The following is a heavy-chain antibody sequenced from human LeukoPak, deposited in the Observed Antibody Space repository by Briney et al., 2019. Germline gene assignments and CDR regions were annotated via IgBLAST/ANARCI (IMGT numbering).Heavy chain of an antibody. CDR1: GYTFSSYG. Sequence: ASVKVSCKTSGYTFSSYGINWVRQAPGQGLEWMGWISAYSGNTNYAQKLQGRVTMTTDTSTSTAYMELRSLTSDDTAVYYCARGRTSGWYGDPFGIWGQGTMVTVSS. J-gene: IGHJ3*02. CDR3: ARGRTSGWYGDPFGI. D-gene: IGHD6-19*01. CDR2: ISAYSGNT. V-gene: IGHV1-18*01.